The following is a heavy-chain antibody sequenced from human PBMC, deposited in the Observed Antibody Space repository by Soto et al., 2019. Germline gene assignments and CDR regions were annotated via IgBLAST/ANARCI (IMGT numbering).Heavy chain of an antibody. CDR1: RFTFSTDW. D-gene: IGHD1-1*01. CDR2: IKSKADGGTA. J-gene: IGHJ3*02. Sequence: EVQLVESGGGLVKPGASLRLSCVDSRFTFSTDWMTWVRQAPGRGLEWVGRIKSKADGGTADYAAPVKGRFTISRDDSRNTLYLQMNSLKTEDTAVYYCTAMNDRDAFNIWGPGQWSPSLQ. CDR3: TAMNDRDAFNI. V-gene: IGHV3-15*01.